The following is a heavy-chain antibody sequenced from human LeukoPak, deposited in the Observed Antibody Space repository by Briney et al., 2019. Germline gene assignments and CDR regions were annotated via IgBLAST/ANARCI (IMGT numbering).Heavy chain of an antibody. Sequence: PGGSLRLSCAASGFTFDTYWMNWVRQTPGKGLEWVANIRPDGNEIHYVDSVRGRFTISRDNARNSLYLQLNSLRAEDTAVYYCARGLTGYYKDLDYWGQGTMVTVSS. D-gene: IGHD3-9*01. CDR3: ARGLTGYYKDLDY. V-gene: IGHV3-7*01. CDR2: IRPDGNEI. CDR1: GFTFDTYW. J-gene: IGHJ4*02.